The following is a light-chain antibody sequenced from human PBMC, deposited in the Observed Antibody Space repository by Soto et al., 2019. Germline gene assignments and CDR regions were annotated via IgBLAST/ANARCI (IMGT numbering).Light chain of an antibody. V-gene: IGKV1-33*01. CDR1: QGISSY. J-gene: IGKJ5*01. CDR3: QPYENLPT. Sequence: IQLTQSTNSLPASVGDRVTITCRSSQGISSYLAWYQQKTGRAPKLVIYDASNLEAGVPSRFRGSGSGTDFTFTISRLQPEDIATYYCQPYENLPTFGQGTRLEFK. CDR2: DAS.